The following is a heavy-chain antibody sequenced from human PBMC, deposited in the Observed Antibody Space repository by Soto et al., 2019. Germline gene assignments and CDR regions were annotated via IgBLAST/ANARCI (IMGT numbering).Heavy chain of an antibody. D-gene: IGHD6-13*01. Sequence: PGGSLRLSCEASGFTCSHYAMSWVRQAPGKGLEWVSAITGSGGSTYYADAVKGRFTISRDKSKNTLYLHMNILRAEDTALYYCAKSFSSNWYDYFDYWGQGSLVTVSS. V-gene: IGHV3-23*01. CDR1: GFTCSHYA. CDR3: AKSFSSNWYDYFDY. J-gene: IGHJ4*02. CDR2: ITGSGGST.